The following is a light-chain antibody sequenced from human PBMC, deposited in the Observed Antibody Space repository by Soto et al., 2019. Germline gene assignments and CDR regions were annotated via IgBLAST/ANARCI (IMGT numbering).Light chain of an antibody. CDR2: AAS. J-gene: IGKJ4*01. Sequence: DIQMTQSPSSLSASMGDRVAITCRASQSMTSSLNWYQQKPGIAPNLLIYAASTLQSGVPSRFSGSGSGTDFTLTISSLQPEDFATYYCQQLYSVPFTFGGGTKVEV. V-gene: IGKV1-39*01. CDR3: QQLYSVPFT. CDR1: QSMTSS.